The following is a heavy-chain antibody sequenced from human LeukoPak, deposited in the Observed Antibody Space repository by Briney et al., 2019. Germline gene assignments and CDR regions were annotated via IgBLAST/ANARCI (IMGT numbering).Heavy chain of an antibody. J-gene: IGHJ4*02. D-gene: IGHD5-18*01. CDR1: GYSFTSYW. CDR3: ARTPGDYSYGTLFDY. V-gene: IGHV5-51*01. Sequence: GESLKISCKGSGYSFTSYWIGWVRQMPGKGLEWKGIIYPGDSDTRYSPSFQGQVTISADKFISTAYLQWCSLKASDTAMYYCARTPGDYSYGTLFDYWGQGTLVTVSS. CDR2: IYPGDSDT.